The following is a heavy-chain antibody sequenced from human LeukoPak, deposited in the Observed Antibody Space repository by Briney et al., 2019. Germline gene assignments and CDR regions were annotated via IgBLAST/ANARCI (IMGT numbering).Heavy chain of an antibody. CDR3: AKGKGRIIVRDY. CDR1: GFTFSSYA. CDR2: ISGSGGST. J-gene: IGHJ4*02. V-gene: IGHV3-23*01. Sequence: AGYLRFYCAASGFTFSSYAMSWVRQAPGKGLKWVSAISGSGGSTYYADSVKGRFTISRDTSKNTLYLEMNSLRAEDTAVYYCAKGKGRIIVRDYWGQGTLVTVSS. D-gene: IGHD2-21*01.